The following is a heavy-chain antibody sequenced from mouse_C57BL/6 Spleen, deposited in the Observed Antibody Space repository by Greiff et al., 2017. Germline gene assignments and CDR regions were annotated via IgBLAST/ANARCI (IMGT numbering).Heavy chain of an antibody. Sequence: EVMLVESGGDLVKPGGSLKLSCAASGFTFSSYGMSWVRQTPDKRLEWVATISSGGSYTYYPDSVKGRFTISRDNAKNTLYLQMSSLKSEDTAMYYCARLGVTTKDFDYWGQGTTLTVSS. CDR3: ARLGVTTKDFDY. D-gene: IGHD2-2*01. CDR1: GFTFSSYG. V-gene: IGHV5-6*02. J-gene: IGHJ2*01. CDR2: ISSGGSYT.